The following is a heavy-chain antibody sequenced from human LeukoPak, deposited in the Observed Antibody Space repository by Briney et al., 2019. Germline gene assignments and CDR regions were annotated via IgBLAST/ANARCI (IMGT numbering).Heavy chain of an antibody. CDR2: IYYTGST. Sequence: SETVSLTCAVSGDSISSDYWSWVRQPPGKGLEWIGYIYYTGSTNYNPSLKSRVTISVDTSKNQFSLKLSSVTAADTAVYYCARGGGSYGYYMDVWGKGPTVTVSS. CDR3: ARGGGSYGYYMDV. D-gene: IGHD5-18*01. V-gene: IGHV4-59*12. CDR1: GDSISSDY. J-gene: IGHJ6*03.